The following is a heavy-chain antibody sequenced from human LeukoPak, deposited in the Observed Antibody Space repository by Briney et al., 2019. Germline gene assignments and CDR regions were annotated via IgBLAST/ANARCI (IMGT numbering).Heavy chain of an antibody. D-gene: IGHD2-15*01. CDR2: ILYSGST. CDR3: ARGIVRDGGGFYSVVS. J-gene: IGHJ4*02. CDR1: GGSVTSENW. V-gene: IGHV4-4*02. Sequence: SETLSLTCTVSGGSVTSENWWTWVRQPPGKGLEWVGEILYSGSTTYNPSLKRRVIISMDKSKNHLSLAQTTVSVADGDVCYWARGIVRDGGGFYSVVSWGEGALVLVSS.